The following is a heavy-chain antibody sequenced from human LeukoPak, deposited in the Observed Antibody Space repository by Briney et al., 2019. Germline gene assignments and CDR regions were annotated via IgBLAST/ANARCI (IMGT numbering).Heavy chain of an antibody. D-gene: IGHD3-22*01. J-gene: IGHJ3*01. CDR2: ISGSRSTT. CDR1: GFIFTDYY. Sequence: GGSLRLSCAASGFIFTDYYMSWSRQAPGKGLEWVSYISGSRSTTYYADSVKGRFTISRDNVKNSLFLQMDSLRAEDTALYFCARVYYNSLGYAFDVWGQGTMVSVTS. V-gene: IGHV3-11*04. CDR3: ARVYYNSLGYAFDV.